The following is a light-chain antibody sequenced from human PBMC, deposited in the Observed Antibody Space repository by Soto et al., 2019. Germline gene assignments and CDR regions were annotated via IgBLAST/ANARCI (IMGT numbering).Light chain of an antibody. CDR3: QQRSDWPLT. V-gene: IGKV3-11*01. Sequence: EIVLTQSPATLSLSPGERATLSCRASQSVSSYLACYQHKPGQAPRLLIYDASNRATGIPARFSGGGSGTDFTLTISSLEPEDFAVYYCQQRSDWPLTFGGGTKVDI. J-gene: IGKJ4*01. CDR1: QSVSSY. CDR2: DAS.